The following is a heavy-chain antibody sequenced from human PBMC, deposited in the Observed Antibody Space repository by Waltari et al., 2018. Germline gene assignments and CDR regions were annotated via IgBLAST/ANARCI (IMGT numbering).Heavy chain of an antibody. Sequence: QVQLVQSGAEVKKPGASVKVSCKASGYTFTGYYMHWVRQAPGQGLEWMGRINPNSGGTNYAQKFQGRVTMTRDTSISTAYMELSRLRSDDTAVYYCAKDPFRRTRVGIAGNFDYWGQGTLVTVSS. V-gene: IGHV1-2*06. CDR1: GYTFTGYY. CDR3: AKDPFRRTRVGIAGNFDY. J-gene: IGHJ4*02. CDR2: INPNSGGT. D-gene: IGHD6-13*01.